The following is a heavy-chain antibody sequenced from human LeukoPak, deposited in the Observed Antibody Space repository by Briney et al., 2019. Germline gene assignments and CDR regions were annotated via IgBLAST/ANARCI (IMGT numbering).Heavy chain of an antibody. CDR1: GYSFTSYW. J-gene: IGHJ5*02. CDR2: IYPGDSDT. Sequence: GESLKISCKGSGYSFTSYWIGWVRQMPGKGLEWMGIIYPGDSDTRYSPSFQGQVTISAGKSISTAYLQWSSLKASDTAMYYCARLTYYYDSSGYYSGWFDPWGQGTLVTVSS. CDR3: ARLTYYYDSSGYYSGWFDP. V-gene: IGHV5-51*01. D-gene: IGHD3-22*01.